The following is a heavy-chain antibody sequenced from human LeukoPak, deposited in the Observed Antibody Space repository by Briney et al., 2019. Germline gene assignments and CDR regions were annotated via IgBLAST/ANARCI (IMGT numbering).Heavy chain of an antibody. CDR2: IYYSGST. D-gene: IGHD3-10*01. Sequence: SETLSLTCTVSGGSISSSSYYWGWIRQPPGKGLEWIGSIYYSGSTYYNPSLKSRVTISVDTSKNQFSLKLSSVTAADTAVYYCARGPRLKVRGTRPDYWGQGTLVTVSS. J-gene: IGHJ4*02. CDR1: GGSISSSSYY. CDR3: ARGPRLKVRGTRPDY. V-gene: IGHV4-39*01.